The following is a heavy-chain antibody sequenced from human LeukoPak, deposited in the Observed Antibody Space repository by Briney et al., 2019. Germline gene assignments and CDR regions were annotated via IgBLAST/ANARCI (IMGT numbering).Heavy chain of an antibody. CDR1: GGSISSYY. CDR2: IYYSGST. J-gene: IGHJ6*03. CDR3: ASLYGSGSWDYYYYMDV. V-gene: IGHV4-59*01. Sequence: NPSETLSLTCTVSGGSISSYYWSWIRQLPGKGLEWIGYIYYSGSTNYNPSPKSRVTISVDTSKNQFSLKLTSVTAADTAVYYCASLYGSGSWDYYYYMDVWGKGTTVTVSS. D-gene: IGHD3-10*01.